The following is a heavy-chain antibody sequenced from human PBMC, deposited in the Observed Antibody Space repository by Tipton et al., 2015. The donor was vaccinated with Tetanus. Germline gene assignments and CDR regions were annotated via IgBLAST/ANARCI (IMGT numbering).Heavy chain of an antibody. CDR1: GFTFGSYP. CDR3: ARDYPDFDY. Sequence: SLRLSCAASGFTFGSYPMAWVRQAPGKGLEWVSGVSGNGGSTYYVDSVRGRFTVSRDNSKNTLYLQMSNLRAEDTAVYYCARDYPDFDYWGQGTLVTVSS. CDR2: VSGNGGST. J-gene: IGHJ4*02. V-gene: IGHV3-23*01. D-gene: IGHD3-16*02.